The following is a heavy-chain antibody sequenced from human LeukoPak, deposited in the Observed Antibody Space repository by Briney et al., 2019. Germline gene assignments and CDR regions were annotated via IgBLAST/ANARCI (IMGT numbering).Heavy chain of an antibody. CDR3: ASVGWAN. CDR1: GFTFSSYS. V-gene: IGHV3-7*01. J-gene: IGHJ4*02. D-gene: IGHD3-16*01. CDR2: IKQDGSEK. Sequence: GGSLRLSCAASGFTFSSYSMNWVRQAPGKGLEWVANIKQDGSEKYYVDSVKGRFTISRDNAKNSLYLQMNSLRAEDTAVYYCASVGWANWGQGTLVTVSS.